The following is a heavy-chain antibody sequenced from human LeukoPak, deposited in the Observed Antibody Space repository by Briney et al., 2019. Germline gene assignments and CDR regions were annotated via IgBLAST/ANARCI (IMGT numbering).Heavy chain of an antibody. CDR3: AREAVIAAEYYYYYGMDV. CDR2: IYYSGST. CDR1: GGSISSGGYY. Sequence: SETLSLTCTVSGGSISSGGYYWSWIRQHPGKGLEWIVYIYYSGSTYYNPSLRSRVTISVDTSKNQFSLKLSSVTAADTAVYYCAREAVIAAEYYYYYGMDVWGQGTTVTVSS. D-gene: IGHD2-21*01. V-gene: IGHV4-31*03. J-gene: IGHJ6*02.